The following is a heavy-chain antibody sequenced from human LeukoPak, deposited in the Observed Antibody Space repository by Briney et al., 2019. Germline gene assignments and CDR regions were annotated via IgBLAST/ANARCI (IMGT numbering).Heavy chain of an antibody. V-gene: IGHV4-59*01. Sequence: SETLSLTCTVSGGSISSYYWSWIRQPPGKGLEWIGYIYYSGSTNYNPSLKSRVTISVDTSKNQFSLKLSSVTAADTAVYYCARDGFDSSGWNHGMDVWGQGTTVTVSS. CDR3: ARDGFDSSGWNHGMDV. CDR1: GGSISSYY. J-gene: IGHJ6*02. D-gene: IGHD6-19*01. CDR2: IYYSGST.